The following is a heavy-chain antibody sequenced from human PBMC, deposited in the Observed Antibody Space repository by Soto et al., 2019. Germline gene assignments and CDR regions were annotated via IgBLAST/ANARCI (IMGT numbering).Heavy chain of an antibody. CDR1: GFTFSSYV. V-gene: IGHV3-30*18. J-gene: IGHJ6*02. D-gene: IGHD1-1*01. CDR3: AKDRNPLEPGPYYYGMDV. CDR2: ISYDGSNK. Sequence: PGGSLRLSCAASGFTFSSYVMHGVRQAPGKGLEWVAVISYDGSNKYYADSVKGRFTISRDNSKNTLYLQMNSLRAEDTAVYYCAKDRNPLEPGPYYYGMDVWGQGTTVTVSS.